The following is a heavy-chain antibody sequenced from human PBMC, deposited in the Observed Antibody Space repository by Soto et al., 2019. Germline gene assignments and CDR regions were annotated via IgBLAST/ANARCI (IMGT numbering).Heavy chain of an antibody. Sequence: EVQLVESGGGLVKPGGSLRLSCAASGFTFSDAWMNWVRQAPGKGLEWVGRIKSKTDGGTTDYAAPVKGRFTISRDDSKNTLYLQMNSLKTEDTALYYCTTRTFLLGPHYYFYYGMDVWGQGTTVTVSS. V-gene: IGHV3-15*07. D-gene: IGHD2-8*02. CDR1: GFTFSDAW. CDR2: IKSKTDGGTT. J-gene: IGHJ6*02. CDR3: TTRTFLLGPHYYFYYGMDV.